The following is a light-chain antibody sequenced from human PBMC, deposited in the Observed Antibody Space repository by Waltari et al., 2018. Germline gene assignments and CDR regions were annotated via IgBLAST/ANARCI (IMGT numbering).Light chain of an antibody. CDR1: SSDVGNYNL. V-gene: IGLV2-23*02. CDR3: CSYAASSTWV. CDR2: EVA. Sequence: QSALTQPASVSGSPGQSITISCTGTSSDVGNYNLVSWYQQHPGKAPKLMIYEVATGPSGVCIPFSGSKSGNTASLTISGLQAEDEADYYCCSYAASSTWVFGGGTKLTVL. J-gene: IGLJ3*02.